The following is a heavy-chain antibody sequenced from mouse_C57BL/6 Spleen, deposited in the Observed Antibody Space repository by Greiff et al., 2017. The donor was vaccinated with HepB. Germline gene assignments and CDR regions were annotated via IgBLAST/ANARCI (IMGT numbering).Heavy chain of an antibody. D-gene: IGHD3-2*02. J-gene: IGHJ2*01. CDR3: ARRLGPYYFDC. CDR1: GYTFTGYW. CDR2: ILPGRGST. Sequence: QVQLQQSGAELMKPGASVKLSCKATGYTFTGYWIEWVKQRPGHGLEWIGEILPGRGSTNYNEKFKGKATFTADTSSNTAYMQLSSLTTEDSAIYYGARRLGPYYFDCWGQGTTLTVSS. V-gene: IGHV1-9*01.